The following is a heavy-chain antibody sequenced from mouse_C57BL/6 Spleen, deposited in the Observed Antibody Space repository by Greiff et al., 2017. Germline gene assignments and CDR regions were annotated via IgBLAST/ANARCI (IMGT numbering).Heavy chain of an antibody. Sequence: DVKLVESGGGLVKPGGSLKLSCAASGFTFSDYGMHWVRQAPEKGLEWVAYISSGSSTIYYADTVKGRFTISRDNAKNTLFLQMTSLRSEDTAMYYCARRVYHPGYYAMDYWGQGTSVTAS. J-gene: IGHJ4*01. D-gene: IGHD2-1*01. CDR3: ARRVYHPGYYAMDY. V-gene: IGHV5-17*01. CDR2: ISSGSSTI. CDR1: GFTFSDYG.